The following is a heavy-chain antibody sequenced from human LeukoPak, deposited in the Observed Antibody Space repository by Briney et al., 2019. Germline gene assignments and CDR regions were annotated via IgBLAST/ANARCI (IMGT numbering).Heavy chain of an antibody. Sequence: GASVKVSCKASGYTFNSYGISWVRQAPGQGLEWLGWISAYNGKKKSQQKFQGRLTMTTDTYTNTAYMELRSLSSDDTAVYYCARGRYSYGRGYNFDYWGQGTLVTVSS. V-gene: IGHV1-18*01. D-gene: IGHD5-18*01. CDR3: ARGRYSYGRGYNFDY. CDR2: ISAYNGKK. CDR1: GYTFNSYG. J-gene: IGHJ4*02.